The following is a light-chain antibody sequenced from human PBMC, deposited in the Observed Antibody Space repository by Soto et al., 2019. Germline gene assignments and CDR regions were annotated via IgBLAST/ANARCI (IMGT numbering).Light chain of an antibody. Sequence: QSVLTQPPSVSATPGQKVTISCSGGTSNIGDNFVSWFQRLPGAAPKLLIFDNDKRPAGIPDPFSGAKSRTSATLDITGLRSRDESEYYCGTWGTLLCNGVFGGRTKLTVL. J-gene: IGLJ3*02. CDR1: TSNIGDNF. CDR2: DND. CDR3: GTWGTLLCNGV. V-gene: IGLV1-51*01.